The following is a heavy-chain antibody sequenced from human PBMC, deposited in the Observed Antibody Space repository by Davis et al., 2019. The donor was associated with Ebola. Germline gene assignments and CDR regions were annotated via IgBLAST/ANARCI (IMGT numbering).Heavy chain of an antibody. CDR1: GFTVSSNY. V-gene: IGHV3-66*01. J-gene: IGHJ4*02. CDR2: IYSGGST. CDR3: ARGYYYDSSDY. Sequence: GESLKISCAASGFTVSSNYMSWVRQAPGQGLEWVSVIYSGGSTYYADSVKGRFTISRDNSKNTLYLQMNSLRAEDTAVYYCARGYYYDSSDYWGQGTLVTVSS. D-gene: IGHD3-22*01.